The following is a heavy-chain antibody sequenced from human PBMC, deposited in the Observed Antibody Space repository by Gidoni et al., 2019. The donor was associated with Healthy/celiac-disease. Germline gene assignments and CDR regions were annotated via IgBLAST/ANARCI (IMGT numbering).Heavy chain of an antibody. V-gene: IGHV3-23*01. CDR3: ASRQDVVVAATFDY. CDR1: GFTLSSYA. Sequence: EVQLLASGGGLVQPGGSLRLSCAASGFTLSSYAMSWVRQAPGKGLEWVSAISGSVGSAYYADSVKGRFTISRDNSKNTLYLQMNSLRAEDTAVYYCASRQDVVVAATFDYWGQGTLVTVSS. J-gene: IGHJ4*02. D-gene: IGHD2-15*01. CDR2: ISGSVGSA.